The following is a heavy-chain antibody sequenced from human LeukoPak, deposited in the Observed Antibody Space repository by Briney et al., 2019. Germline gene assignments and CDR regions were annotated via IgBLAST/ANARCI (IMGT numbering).Heavy chain of an antibody. D-gene: IGHD6-13*01. V-gene: IGHV4-59*08. CDR3: ARLTALVGERDIAAAGFHKNPNGRKYYYYYYGMDV. Sequence: SETLSLTCTVSGGSISSYYWSWIRQPPGKGLEWIGYIYYSGSTNYNPSLKSRVTISVDTSKNQFSLKLSSVTAADTAVYYCARLTALVGERDIAAAGFHKNPNGRKYYYYYYGMDVWGQGTTVTVSS. CDR1: GGSISSYY. J-gene: IGHJ6*02. CDR2: IYYSGST.